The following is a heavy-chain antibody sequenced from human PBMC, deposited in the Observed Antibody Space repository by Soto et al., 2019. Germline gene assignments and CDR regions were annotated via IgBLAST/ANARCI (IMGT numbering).Heavy chain of an antibody. CDR1: GFTVSSNF. V-gene: IGHV3-53*01. CDR2: IPSGGTT. J-gene: IGHJ2*01. CDR3: ARGAGSSPSFRYFDL. D-gene: IGHD6-6*01. Sequence: EVQLVESGGGLIQPGGSLRLSCAASGFTVSSNFMNWVRQAPGKGLEWVSVIPSGGTTYYADSVKGRFTISRDNSQNTLYLQMNSLRVEDTAVYYCARGAGSSPSFRYFDLWGRGTLVTVSS.